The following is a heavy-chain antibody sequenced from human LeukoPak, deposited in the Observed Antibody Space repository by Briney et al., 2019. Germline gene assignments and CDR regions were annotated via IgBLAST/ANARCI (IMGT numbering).Heavy chain of an antibody. CDR2: ISSSGSYI. J-gene: IGHJ4*02. D-gene: IGHD3-3*01. Sequence: GESLRLSCAASGFTFSSYSMNWVRQAPGKGLEWVSSISSSGSYIYYADSLKGRFTISRDNAKKSLYLQMNSLRAEDTAVYYCAGILEWAFDYWGQGTLVTVSS. V-gene: IGHV3-21*01. CDR3: AGILEWAFDY. CDR1: GFTFSSYS.